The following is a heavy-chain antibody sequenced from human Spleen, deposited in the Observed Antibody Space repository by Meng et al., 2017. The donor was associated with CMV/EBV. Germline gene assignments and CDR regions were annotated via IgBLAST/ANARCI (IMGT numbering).Heavy chain of an antibody. CDR2: INPSGGTT. D-gene: IGHD1-26*01. CDR1: GYTFPAYY. CDR3: AREWEPPGWFDP. Sequence: CKASGYTFPAYYMHWVRQAPGQGLEWMGLINPSGGTTSYAQKFQGRLTLTRDTSTSTVYMELSSLRSEDTALYYCAREWEPPGWFDPWGQGTLVTVSS. J-gene: IGHJ5*02. V-gene: IGHV1-46*01.